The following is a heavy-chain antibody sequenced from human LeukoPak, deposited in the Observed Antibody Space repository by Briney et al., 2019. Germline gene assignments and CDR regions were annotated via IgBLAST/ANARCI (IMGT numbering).Heavy chain of an antibody. Sequence: GGSLRLSCAASRFTFSTYAMHWVRQPPGQGLEWVAVIWYDGSNKYYVDSMKGRFTISRDNSKNTLYLQMNSLRAEDTAVYYCASSGTPWDTFSHAESWGQGTMVTVSS. CDR2: IWYDGSNK. D-gene: IGHD3-10*01. CDR1: RFTFSTYA. V-gene: IGHV3-33*01. J-gene: IGHJ3*01. CDR3: ASSGTPWDTFSHAES.